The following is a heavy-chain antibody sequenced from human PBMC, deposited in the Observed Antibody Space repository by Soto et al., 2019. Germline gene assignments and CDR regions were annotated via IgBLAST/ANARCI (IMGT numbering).Heavy chain of an antibody. CDR2: ISAYNGNT. CDR3: ARDFGRKKKQQWSPDTGMDV. CDR1: GYTFTSYG. Sequence: ASVKVSCKASGYTFTSYGISWVRQAPGQGLEWMGWISAYNGNTNYAQKLQGRVTMTTDTSTSTAYMELRSLRSDDTAVYYCARDFGRKKKQQWSPDTGMDVGGQGTTVTVS. D-gene: IGHD5-18*01. V-gene: IGHV1-18*01. J-gene: IGHJ6*02.